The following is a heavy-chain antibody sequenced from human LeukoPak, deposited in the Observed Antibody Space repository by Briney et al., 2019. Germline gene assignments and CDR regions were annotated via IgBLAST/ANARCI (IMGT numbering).Heavy chain of an antibody. Sequence: MPSETLSLTCTASGGSISSGGYYWSWIRQPPGKGLEWIGYIYHSGSTYYNPSLKSRVTISVDRSKNQFSLKLSSVTAADTAVYYCARGGYYYGSGSYMGYWGQGTLVTVSS. J-gene: IGHJ4*02. CDR2: IYHSGST. D-gene: IGHD3-10*01. CDR1: GGSISSGGYY. V-gene: IGHV4-30-2*01. CDR3: ARGGYYYGSGSYMGY.